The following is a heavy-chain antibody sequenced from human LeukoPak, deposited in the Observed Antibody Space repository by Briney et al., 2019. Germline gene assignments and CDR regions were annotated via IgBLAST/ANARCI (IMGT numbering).Heavy chain of an antibody. D-gene: IGHD3-22*01. CDR2: ISGSGGST. CDR1: GFTFSSYA. J-gene: IGHJ4*02. V-gene: IGHV3-23*01. Sequence: GGSLRLSCAASGFTFSSYAMSWVRQAPGKGLEWVSAISGSGGSTYYADSVKGRFTISRDNSKNTLYLQMNSLRAEDTAVYYCVKDVLPNYYDSSGHQDWGQGTLVTVSS. CDR3: VKDVLPNYYDSSGHQD.